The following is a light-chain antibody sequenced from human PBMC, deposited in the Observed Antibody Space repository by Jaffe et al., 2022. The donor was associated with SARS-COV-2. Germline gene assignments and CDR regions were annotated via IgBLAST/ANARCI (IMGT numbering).Light chain of an antibody. J-gene: IGLJ3*02. CDR1: SLRRYC. Sequence: SSELTQDPAVSVALGQTVRITCQGDSLRRYCASWYQQKPGQAPVLVIYGKNKRPSGIPDRFSGSSSGNTASLTITGAQAEDEADYYCNSRDTSGNRGVFGGGTNLTVL. V-gene: IGLV3-19*01. CDR3: NSRDTSGNRGV. CDR2: GKN.